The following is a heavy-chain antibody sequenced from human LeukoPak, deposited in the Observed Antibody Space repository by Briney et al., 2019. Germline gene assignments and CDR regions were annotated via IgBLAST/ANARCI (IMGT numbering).Heavy chain of an antibody. CDR1: GGSINNYY. CDR2: IYTRGST. CDR3: ARGRYCSADICSGGDAFDI. Sequence: PSENLSLTCTVSGGSINNYYWSWIRQPAGKGLEWIGRIYTRGSTNYNPSLKSRVTMSVDKSKNQFSLKLSSVTAADTAVYYCARGRYCSADICSGGDAFDIWGQGTMVSVSS. V-gene: IGHV4-4*07. D-gene: IGHD2-15*01. J-gene: IGHJ3*02.